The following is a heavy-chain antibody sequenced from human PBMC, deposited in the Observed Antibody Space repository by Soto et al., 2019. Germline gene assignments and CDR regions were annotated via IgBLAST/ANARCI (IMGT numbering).Heavy chain of an antibody. D-gene: IGHD3-3*01. CDR3: AKDLHYDFWSGQNTLLAY. Sequence: PGGSLRLSCAASGFTFSSYAMSWVRQAPGKGLEWVSAISGSGGSTYYADSVKGRFTISRDNSKNTLYLQMNSLRAEDTAVYYCAKDLHYDFWSGQNTLLAYWGQGTLVTVSS. CDR2: ISGSGGST. CDR1: GFTFSSYA. J-gene: IGHJ4*02. V-gene: IGHV3-23*01.